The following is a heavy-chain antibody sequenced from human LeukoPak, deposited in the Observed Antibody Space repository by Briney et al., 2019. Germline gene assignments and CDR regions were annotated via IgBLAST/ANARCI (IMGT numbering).Heavy chain of an antibody. CDR2: VVPMFGIR. D-gene: IGHD5-12*01. J-gene: IGHJ4*02. CDR3: ATEPSRSYSFDHLDF. CDR1: GGTFNNYA. V-gene: IGHV1-69*04. Sequence: SVKVSCKTSGGTFNNYAISWVRQAPGQGLEWMGRVVPMFGIRNYPQTFRGRVNITADKATNTVYMELRGLRAEDTAIYYCATEPSRSYSFDHLDFWGLGTPVTVSS.